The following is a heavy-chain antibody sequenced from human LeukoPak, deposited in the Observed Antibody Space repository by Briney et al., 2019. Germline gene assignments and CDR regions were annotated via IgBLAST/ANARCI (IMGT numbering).Heavy chain of an antibody. Sequence: GGSLRLSCAASGFTFSSYWMSWVRQAPGKGLEWVANIKQDGGEEYYVDSVKGRFTISRDNAENSLFLQMNSLTAEDTAVYYCARDPYSGSYGAFDIWGQGTMVTVS. D-gene: IGHD1-26*01. V-gene: IGHV3-7*05. J-gene: IGHJ3*02. CDR2: IKQDGGEE. CDR1: GFTFSSYW. CDR3: ARDPYSGSYGAFDI.